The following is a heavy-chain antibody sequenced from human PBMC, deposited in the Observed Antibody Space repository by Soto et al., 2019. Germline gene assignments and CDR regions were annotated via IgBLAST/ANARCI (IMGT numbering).Heavy chain of an antibody. CDR2: IKEDGREK. CDR1: GFTFRNYW. V-gene: IGHV3-7*03. D-gene: IGHD2-2*01. J-gene: IGHJ5*02. CDR3: ARGSSSKEFDP. Sequence: GGSLRLSCAASGFTFRNYWRSWVRQAPGKGLEWVVTIKEDGREKYYVDSAKGRFTISRDNAKNSLYLQMNSLRVEDTAVYYWARGSSSKEFDPWGQGTMVTVSS.